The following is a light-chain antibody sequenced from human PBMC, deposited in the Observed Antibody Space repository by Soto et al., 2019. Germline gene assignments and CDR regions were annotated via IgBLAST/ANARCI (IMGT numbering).Light chain of an antibody. CDR3: SSYAGSSVV. Sequence: ALTQPPSASGSPGQSVTISCTGTSSDVGGYNYVSWYQQHPGKAPKLMIYEVTKRPSGVPDRFSGSKSGNTASLTVSGLQAEDEAHYYCSSYAGSSVVFGGGTKVTVL. CDR2: EVT. V-gene: IGLV2-8*01. J-gene: IGLJ2*01. CDR1: SSDVGGYNY.